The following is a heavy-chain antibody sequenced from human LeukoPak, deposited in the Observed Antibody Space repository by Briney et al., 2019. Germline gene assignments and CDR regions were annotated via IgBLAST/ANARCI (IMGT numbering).Heavy chain of an antibody. CDR2: ISGSGGTT. Sequence: GGSLRLSCAASGFTFNNYAMNWVRQAPGKGLEWVSVISGSGGTTYHADSVKGRFTISRDGSKNTLYLQMNSLRAEDTAVYYCAKVSGGGLYYDGMDVWGQGTTVTVSS. J-gene: IGHJ6*02. CDR1: GFTFNNYA. CDR3: AKVSGGGLYYDGMDV. V-gene: IGHV3-23*01. D-gene: IGHD1-14*01.